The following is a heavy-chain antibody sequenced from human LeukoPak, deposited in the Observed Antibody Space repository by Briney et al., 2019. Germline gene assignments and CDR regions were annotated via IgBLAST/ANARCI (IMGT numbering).Heavy chain of an antibody. Sequence: SETLSLTCTVSGGSISSYYWSWIRQPPGKGLEWIGYIYYSGSTNYNPSLKSRVTTSVDTSKNQFSLKLSSVTAADTAVYYCARERAYYYYMDVWGKGTTVTVSS. CDR3: ARERAYYYYMDV. CDR1: GGSISSYY. J-gene: IGHJ6*03. CDR2: IYYSGST. D-gene: IGHD2-21*01. V-gene: IGHV4-59*01.